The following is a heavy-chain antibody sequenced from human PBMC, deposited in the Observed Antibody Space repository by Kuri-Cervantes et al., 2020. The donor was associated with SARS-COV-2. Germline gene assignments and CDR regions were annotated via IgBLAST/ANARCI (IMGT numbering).Heavy chain of an antibody. J-gene: IGHJ5*02. CDR3: SRGRVWFDP. CDR1: GSTFSSYS. V-gene: IGHV3-49*04. CDR2: IRNKGYGATT. Sequence: GESLKISCAASGSTFSSYSMNWVRQAPGKGLEWVGFIRNKGYGATTEYGASVKGRFTISRDDSESIAYLQMNSLKTEDTAVYYCSRGRVWFDPWGQGTLVTVSS.